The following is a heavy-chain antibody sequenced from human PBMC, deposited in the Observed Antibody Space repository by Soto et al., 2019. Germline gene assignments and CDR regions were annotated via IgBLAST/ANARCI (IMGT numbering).Heavy chain of an antibody. J-gene: IGHJ4*02. CDR2: IDPGDSYN. CDR3: ARQDSSNWYGRGADY. CDR1: GYRFSSYW. D-gene: IGHD6-13*01. V-gene: IGHV5-10-1*01. Sequence: VEALKISCRGSGYRFSSYWITWVRQMPGKGLEWVGKIDPGDSYNTYNPSFQGHVTISVDRSINTAYLEWSRLKASDTAIYYCARQDSSNWYGRGADYWGQGTLVTVSS.